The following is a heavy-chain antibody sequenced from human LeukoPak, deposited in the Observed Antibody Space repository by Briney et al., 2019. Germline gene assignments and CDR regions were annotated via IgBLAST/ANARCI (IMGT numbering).Heavy chain of an antibody. CDR1: GFTFSSYA. CDR3: ARDRGPQLWFGELYYYGMDV. J-gene: IGHJ6*02. CDR2: ISGSGGDT. D-gene: IGHD3-10*01. Sequence: GGSLRLSCAASGFTFSSYAMTWVRQAPGKGLEWVSVISGSGGDTYYADSVKGRFTISRDNAKNSLYLQMNSLRAEDTAVYYCARDRGPQLWFGELYYYGMDVWGQGTTVTVSS. V-gene: IGHV3-23*01.